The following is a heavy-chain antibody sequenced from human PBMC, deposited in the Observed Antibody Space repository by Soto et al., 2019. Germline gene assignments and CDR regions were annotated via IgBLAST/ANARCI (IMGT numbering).Heavy chain of an antibody. Sequence: SETLSLTCTVSGGSISSSSYYWGWIRQPPGKGLEWIGSIYYSGSTTYNPSLKSRVTISVDTSKNQFSLKLSSVAAADTAVYYCARLLRHYDILTGYSPPFFDIWGQGTMVTVSS. CDR3: ARLLRHYDILTGYSPPFFDI. CDR1: GGSISSSSYY. D-gene: IGHD3-9*01. J-gene: IGHJ3*02. CDR2: IYYSGST. V-gene: IGHV4-39*07.